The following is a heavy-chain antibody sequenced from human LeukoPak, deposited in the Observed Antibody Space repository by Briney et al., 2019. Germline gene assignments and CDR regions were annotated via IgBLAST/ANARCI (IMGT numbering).Heavy chain of an antibody. J-gene: IGHJ4*02. Sequence: PSETLSLTCTVSGGSISSYCWSWIRQPPGKGLEWIGYIYYTGRTNYNPSLKSRVTISVDTSKNQFSLKLNSVTAADAAVYYCARADFWSAVDYWGQGTLVTVSS. D-gene: IGHD3-3*01. CDR2: IYYTGRT. CDR1: GGSISSYC. CDR3: ARADFWSAVDY. V-gene: IGHV4-59*01.